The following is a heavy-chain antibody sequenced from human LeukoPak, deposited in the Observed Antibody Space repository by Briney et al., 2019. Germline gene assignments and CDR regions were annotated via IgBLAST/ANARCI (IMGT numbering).Heavy chain of an antibody. CDR3: ASEYQQPLDY. Sequence: GGSLRLSCAASGFTFSRNWMHWVRQAPGKGLVWVSRINSDGSITNYADSVKGRFTISRDNAKNSLYLQMSSLRAEDTAVYYCASEYQQPLDYWGQGALVTVSS. CDR2: INSDGSIT. J-gene: IGHJ4*02. D-gene: IGHD2-2*01. CDR1: GFTFSRNW. V-gene: IGHV3-74*01.